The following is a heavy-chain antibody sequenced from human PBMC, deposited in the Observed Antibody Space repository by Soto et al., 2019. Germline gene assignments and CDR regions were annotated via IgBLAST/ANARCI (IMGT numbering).Heavy chain of an antibody. CDR2: IRRKTSGHTT. CDR3: ARDSSKYSFDY. D-gene: IGHD6-13*01. J-gene: IGHJ4*02. CDR1: GFTFTDNH. V-gene: IGHV3-72*01. Sequence: EVQLVESGGALVQPGGSLRLSCAASGFTFTDNHMDWVRQAPGKGLEWVARIRRKTSGHTTEYAASVRGRFTISRDDSKNSVYLQMDSLETEDTAVYYCARDSSKYSFDYWGQGTLVTVSS.